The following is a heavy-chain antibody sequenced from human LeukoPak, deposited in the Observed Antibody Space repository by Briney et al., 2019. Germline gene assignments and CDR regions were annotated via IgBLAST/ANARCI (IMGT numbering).Heavy chain of an antibody. V-gene: IGHV1-8*02. CDR2: MNPNSGNT. D-gene: IGHD6-19*01. CDR1: GYTFTSYY. J-gene: IGHJ4*02. Sequence: GASVKVSCKASGYTFTSYYMHWVRQATGQGLEWIGWMNPNSGNTGYAQKFQGRVTMTRNTSISTAYMELSSLRSEDTAVYYCARGGIAVAGEPYYFDYWGQGTLVTVSS. CDR3: ARGGIAVAGEPYYFDY.